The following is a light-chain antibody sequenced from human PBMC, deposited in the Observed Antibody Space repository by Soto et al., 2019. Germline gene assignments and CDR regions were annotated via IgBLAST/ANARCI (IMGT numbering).Light chain of an antibody. CDR3: CSYAGTYTVL. CDR2: DVS. Sequence: QSALTQPRSVSGSPGQSVSISCTGTSSDVGSSNYVSWYQQHPGKAPKLIIYDVSKWPSGVPDRFSGSKSGNTASLTISGLQAEDEGDFYYCSYAGTYTVLFGGGTKLTVL. CDR1: SSDVGSSNY. V-gene: IGLV2-11*01. J-gene: IGLJ2*01.